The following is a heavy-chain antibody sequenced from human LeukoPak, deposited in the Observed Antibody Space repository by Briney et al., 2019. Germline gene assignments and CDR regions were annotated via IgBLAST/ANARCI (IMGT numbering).Heavy chain of an antibody. Sequence: GGSLRLSCAASGFTFSSYWMHWVRQAPGKGLVWVSRINSDGSSTRYADSVKGRFTISRDNAKNTLDLQMNSLRAEDTAVYYCARIAAAGALYYYYYMDVWGKGTTVTVSS. J-gene: IGHJ6*03. D-gene: IGHD6-13*01. CDR2: INSDGSST. V-gene: IGHV3-74*01. CDR3: ARIAAAGALYYYYYMDV. CDR1: GFTFSSYW.